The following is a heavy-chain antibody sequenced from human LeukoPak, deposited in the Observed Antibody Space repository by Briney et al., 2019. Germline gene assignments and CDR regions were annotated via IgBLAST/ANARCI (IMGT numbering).Heavy chain of an antibody. CDR3: ARDIQQLVLDY. CDR2: ISYDGSNK. Sequence: GGSLRLSCAASGFTFSSYGMHWVRQAPGKGLEWVAVISYDGSNKYYADSVKGRFTISRDNSKNTLYLQMNSLRAEDTAVYYCARDIQQLVLDYWGQGTLVTVSS. V-gene: IGHV3-30*03. CDR1: GFTFSSYG. J-gene: IGHJ4*02. D-gene: IGHD6-13*01.